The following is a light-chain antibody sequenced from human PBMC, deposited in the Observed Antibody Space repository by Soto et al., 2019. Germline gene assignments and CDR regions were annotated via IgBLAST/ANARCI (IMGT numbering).Light chain of an antibody. Sequence: QSVLTQPASESGSPGQSITIFYTGTSSDLGGYNQVSWYQQHPGKAPKLMIYDVSNRPSGVSTRFSGSKSGNTASLTISGLQAEDEDDYYCSSFESSSTYVFGTGTKVTVL. CDR2: DVS. V-gene: IGLV2-14*03. CDR1: SSDLGGYNQ. CDR3: SSFESSSTYV. J-gene: IGLJ1*01.